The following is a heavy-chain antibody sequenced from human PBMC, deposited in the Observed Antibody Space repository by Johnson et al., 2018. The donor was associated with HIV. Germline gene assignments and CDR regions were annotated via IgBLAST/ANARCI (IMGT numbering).Heavy chain of an antibody. D-gene: IGHD6-13*01. Sequence: QVQLVESGGGVVQPGGSLRLSCAASEFIFSSYSMHWVRHAPGKGLEWAAVISSDGSSQYYAHPVKGRFTNSRDNSKNTLYLQMNSLRAEDTAVYYCASWGGGSSWNHDAFEIGGQGTMVTVSS. J-gene: IGHJ3*02. V-gene: IGHV3-30-3*01. CDR2: ISSDGSSQ. CDR1: EFIFSSYS. CDR3: ASWGGGSSWNHDAFEI.